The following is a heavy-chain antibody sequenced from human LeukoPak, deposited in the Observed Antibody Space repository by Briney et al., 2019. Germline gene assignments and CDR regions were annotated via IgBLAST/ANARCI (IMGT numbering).Heavy chain of an antibody. CDR3: ARGLGTRGSDYDSSGYYT. CDR1: GGSVSSGSYY. D-gene: IGHD3-22*01. CDR2: IYYSGST. V-gene: IGHV4-61*01. J-gene: IGHJ5*02. Sequence: PSETLSLTCTVSGGSVSSGSYYWSWIRQPPGKGLEWIGYIYYSGSTNYNPSLKSRVTISVDTSKSQFSLKLSSVTAADTAVYYCARGLGTRGSDYDSSGYYTWGQGTLVTVSS.